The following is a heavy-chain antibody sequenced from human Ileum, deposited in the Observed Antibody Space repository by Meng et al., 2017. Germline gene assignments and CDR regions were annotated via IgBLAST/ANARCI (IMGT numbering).Heavy chain of an antibody. J-gene: IGHJ4*02. V-gene: IGHV4-61*08. CDR1: GGSVSRAGYQ. CDR3: ARDHMGSLDY. Sequence: QVQLQESRPGLVRTPEILSVICTVSGGSVSRAGYQWGWIRQPPGKGLEWIGYASTNYNPSLKSRVTISLDTSRNQFSLSLSSVTAADTAVYYCARDHMGSLDYWGQGILVTVSS. D-gene: IGHD1-26*01. CDR2: AST.